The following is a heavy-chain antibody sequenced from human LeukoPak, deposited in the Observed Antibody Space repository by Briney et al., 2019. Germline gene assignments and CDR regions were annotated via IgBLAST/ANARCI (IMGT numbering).Heavy chain of an antibody. CDR3: ARGGSYGDYYYYYGMDV. J-gene: IGHJ6*02. Sequence: GGSLRLSCAASGFTFSSYAMHWVRQAPGKGLEWVAVISYDGSNKYYADSVKGRFTISRDNSKNTLYLQMNSLRAEDTAVYYCARGGSYGDYYYYYGMDVWGQGTAVTVSS. CDR2: ISYDGSNK. V-gene: IGHV3-30-3*01. CDR1: GFTFSSYA. D-gene: IGHD4-17*01.